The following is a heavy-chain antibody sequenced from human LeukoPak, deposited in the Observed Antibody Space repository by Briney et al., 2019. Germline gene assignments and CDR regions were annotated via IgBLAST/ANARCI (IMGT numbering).Heavy chain of an antibody. D-gene: IGHD6-19*01. Sequence: ASVKVSCKASGFTFTNYGISWVRQAPGQGLEWMGWISTYNGNTNYAQEIQGRVTMTTDTSTSTAYMELRSLISDDTAVYYCAKAGGWAREDYKGDAFGIWGQGTMVTVSS. CDR2: ISTYNGNT. V-gene: IGHV1-18*01. J-gene: IGHJ3*02. CDR1: GFTFTNYG. CDR3: AKAGGWAREDYKGDAFGI.